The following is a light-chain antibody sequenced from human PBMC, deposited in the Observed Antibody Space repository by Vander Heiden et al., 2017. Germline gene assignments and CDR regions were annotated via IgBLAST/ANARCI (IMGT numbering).Light chain of an antibody. Sequence: EIVLTQSPATLSLSPGERATLSCRASQSVSSYLAWYQQKPGQAPRLLIYDASNRATVIQARFSGSGYGTDFTLTMSSLEPEDFAVYYCQQLTNGPRSLTFGGGTKVEIK. CDR3: QQLTNGPRSLT. CDR2: DAS. J-gene: IGKJ4*01. V-gene: IGKV3-11*01. CDR1: QSVSSY.